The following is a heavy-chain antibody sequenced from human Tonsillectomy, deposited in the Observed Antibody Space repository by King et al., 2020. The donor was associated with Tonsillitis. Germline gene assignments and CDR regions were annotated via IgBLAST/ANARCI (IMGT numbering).Heavy chain of an antibody. CDR2: INPTSRNT. CDR1: GYTFTTYE. D-gene: IGHD3-3*01. J-gene: IGHJ2*01. Sequence: QLVQSGAEVKRPGASVKVSCQASGYTFTTYEINWVRQASGQGLEWLGWINPTSRNTGYAQKFQGRLTMTRHRSLSTAYMELSSLISEATGVYFCASGNHHWSGNLLWYCDLWGRGTLVTVSS. CDR3: ASGNHHWSGNLLWYCDL. V-gene: IGHV1-8*01.